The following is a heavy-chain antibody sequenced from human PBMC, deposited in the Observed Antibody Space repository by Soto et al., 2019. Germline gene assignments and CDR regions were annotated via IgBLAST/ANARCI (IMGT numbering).Heavy chain of an antibody. J-gene: IGHJ5*02. CDR3: ARVRLYSNYGWFDP. CDR1: GGSISSGGYS. V-gene: IGHV4-30-2*01. D-gene: IGHD4-4*01. CDR2: IYHSGGT. Sequence: SETLSLTCAVSGGSISSGGYSWSWIRQPPGKGLEWIGYIYHSGGTYYNPSLKSRVTISVDRSKNQFSLKLSSVTAADTAVYYCARVRLYSNYGWFDPWGQGTLVTVSS.